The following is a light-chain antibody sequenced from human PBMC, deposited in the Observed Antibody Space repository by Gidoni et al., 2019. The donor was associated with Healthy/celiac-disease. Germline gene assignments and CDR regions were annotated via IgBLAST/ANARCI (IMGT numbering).Light chain of an antibody. CDR1: QSISSW. J-gene: IGKJ2*01. V-gene: IGKV1-5*03. Sequence: DIQMTQSPSTLSAAVGDRVTITCWASQSISSWLAWYQQKPGKAPKLLIYKASSLESGVPSRFSGSGSGTEFTLTISSLQPDDFATYYCQQYNSPPYTFGQGTKLEIK. CDR3: QQYNSPPYT. CDR2: KAS.